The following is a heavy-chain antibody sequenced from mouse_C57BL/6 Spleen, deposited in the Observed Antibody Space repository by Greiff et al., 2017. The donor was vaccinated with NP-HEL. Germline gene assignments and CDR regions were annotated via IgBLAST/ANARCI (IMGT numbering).Heavy chain of an antibody. CDR1: GYTFTDYN. V-gene: IGHV1-18*01. J-gene: IGHJ4*01. Sequence: VQLQQSGPELVKPGASVKIPCKASGYTFTDYNMDWVKQSHGKSLEWIGDINPNNGGTIYNQKFKGKATLTVDKSSSTAYMELRSLTSEDTAVYYCARFRSQYYYAMDYWGQGTSVTVSS. CDR3: ARFRSQYYYAMDY. CDR2: INPNNGGT.